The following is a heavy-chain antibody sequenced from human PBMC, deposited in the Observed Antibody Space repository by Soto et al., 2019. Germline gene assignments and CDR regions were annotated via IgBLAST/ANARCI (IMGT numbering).Heavy chain of an antibody. J-gene: IGHJ5*02. CDR3: ARGSFGPYGDYVSNVNWFDP. Sequence: SVPKALPDTVAGGYIINGGYCWSWIHQHPGNGLEWIGYIYYSWSTYYNPSLKSRVAISVDTSKNQFSLKLSSVTAADTAVYYCARGSFGPYGDYVSNVNWFDPLVQRTLVPGS. CDR1: GGYIINGGYC. CDR2: IYYSWST. V-gene: IGHV4-31*03. D-gene: IGHD4-17*01.